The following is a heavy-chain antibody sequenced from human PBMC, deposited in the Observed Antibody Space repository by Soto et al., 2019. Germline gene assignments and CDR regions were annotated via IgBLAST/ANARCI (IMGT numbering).Heavy chain of an antibody. CDR2: INSGGTT. CDR3: ARDRAVAAATRAYYYGMDV. Sequence: EVQLVESGGGLIQPGGSLRLSCAASGFTVSSNYMNWVRQAPGKGLEWVSVINSGGTTYYADSVKGRFTISRDNSKNTLYLQMDSLRVEDTAVYYCARDRAVAAATRAYYYGMDVWGHGTTVTVSS. CDR1: GFTVSSNY. V-gene: IGHV3-53*01. J-gene: IGHJ6*02. D-gene: IGHD2-15*01.